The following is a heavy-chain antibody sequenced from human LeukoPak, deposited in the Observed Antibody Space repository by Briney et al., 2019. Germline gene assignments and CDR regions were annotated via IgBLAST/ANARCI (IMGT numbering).Heavy chain of an antibody. CDR2: LTADGSST. V-gene: IGHV3-74*01. J-gene: IGHJ4*02. CDR1: GFTLTTYA. D-gene: IGHD1-26*01. Sequence: GGSLRLSCAASGFTLTTYAMYWVRQAPGEGLVWVSRLTADGSSTIYADSVMGRFTVSRDIAKNTFYLEMNSLRAEDTAVYYCARAQLGTPTDCWGQGTLVTVSS. CDR3: ARAQLGTPTDC.